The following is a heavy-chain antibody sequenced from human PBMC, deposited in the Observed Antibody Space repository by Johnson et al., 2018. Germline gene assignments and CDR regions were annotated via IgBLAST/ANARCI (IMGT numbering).Heavy chain of an antibody. CDR2: IRQDGTEK. D-gene: IGHD2-15*01. V-gene: IGHV3-7*01. J-gene: IGHJ1*01. Sequence: VQLVQSGGDLVQPGESLRLYCAASGFTFSAYWMTWVRQAPGKGLEWVANIRQDGTEKYYVDSVKGRFTISRDNSKNTLYLEMNSLRVEDTAVYYCAKDDRPTLRPAAYFQHWGQGNLVTVSS. CDR3: AKDDRPTLRPAAYFQH. CDR1: GFTFSAYW.